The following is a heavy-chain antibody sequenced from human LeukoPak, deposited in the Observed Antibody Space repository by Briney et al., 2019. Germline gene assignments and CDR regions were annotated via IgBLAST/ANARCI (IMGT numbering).Heavy chain of an antibody. CDR1: GGSISSSSYY. V-gene: IGHV4-39*01. J-gene: IGHJ6*03. CDR3: ARVSAAGGGYYYYMDV. CDR2: IYYSGST. D-gene: IGHD6-13*01. Sequence: PSETLSLTCTVSGGSISSSSYYWGWIRQPPGKGLEWIGSIYYSGSTYDNPSLNSRVTISVDTSKNQFSLKLSSVTAADTAVYYCARVSAAGGGYYYYMDVWGKGTTVTVSS.